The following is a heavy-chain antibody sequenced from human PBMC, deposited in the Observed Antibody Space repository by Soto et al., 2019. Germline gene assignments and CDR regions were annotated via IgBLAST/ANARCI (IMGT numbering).Heavy chain of an antibody. CDR2: ISSSGNTI. D-gene: IGHD5-12*01. V-gene: IGHV3-11*01. CDR1: EFTFSDYY. Sequence: QVQLVESGGGLVRPGASLRLSCAASEFTFSDYYMSWIRQAAGKGLEWVSYISSSGNTIYYADSVKGRFTISRDNAKNLLYLQMNSLRAEDTAVYYCARRYSGGRAFDICGQGTMVTVSS. CDR3: ARRYSGGRAFDI. J-gene: IGHJ3*02.